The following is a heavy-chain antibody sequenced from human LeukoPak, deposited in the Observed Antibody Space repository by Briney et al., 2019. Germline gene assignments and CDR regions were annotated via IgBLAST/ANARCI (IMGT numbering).Heavy chain of an antibody. D-gene: IGHD6-13*01. J-gene: IGHJ4*02. Sequence: GGSLRLSCAASGFTFSSYAMSWVRQAPGKGLEWVAFIRYDGSNKYYADSVKGRFTISRDNSKNTLYLQMNSLRAEDTAVYYCASIAAAVPLAGDFDYWGQGTLVTVSS. CDR1: GFTFSSYA. V-gene: IGHV3-30*02. CDR2: IRYDGSNK. CDR3: ASIAAAVPLAGDFDY.